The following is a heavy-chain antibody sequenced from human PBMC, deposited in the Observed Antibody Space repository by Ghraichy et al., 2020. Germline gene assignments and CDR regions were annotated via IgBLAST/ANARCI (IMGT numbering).Heavy chain of an antibody. CDR1: GYTFTSYG. V-gene: IGHV1-18*04. J-gene: IGHJ6*03. CDR2: ISAYNGNT. D-gene: IGHD2-15*01. Sequence: ASVKVSCKASGYTFTSYGISWVRQAPGQGLEWMGWISAYNGNTNYAQKLQGRVTMTTDTSTSTAYMELRSLRSDDTAVYYCARAGWEGYCSGGSCHPSYYYYYMDVWGKGTTVTVSS. CDR3: ARAGWEGYCSGGSCHPSYYYYYMDV.